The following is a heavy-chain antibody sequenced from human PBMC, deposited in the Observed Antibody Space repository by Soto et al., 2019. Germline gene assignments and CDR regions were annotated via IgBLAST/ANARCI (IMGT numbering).Heavy chain of an antibody. Sequence: ASVKVSCKASGYTFTSYGISWVRQAPGQGLEWMGWISAYNGNTNYAQKPQGRVTMTTDTSTSTAYMELRSLRSEDTAVYYCARDGPPGAYYYGMDVWGQGTTVTVSS. CDR2: ISAYNGNT. D-gene: IGHD3-10*01. V-gene: IGHV1-18*01. J-gene: IGHJ6*02. CDR3: ARDGPPGAYYYGMDV. CDR1: GYTFTSYG.